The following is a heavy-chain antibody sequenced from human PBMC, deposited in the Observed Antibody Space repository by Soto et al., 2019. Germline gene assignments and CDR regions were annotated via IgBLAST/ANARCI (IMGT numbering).Heavy chain of an antibody. CDR1: GFTFSSYA. CDR2: ISYDGSNK. V-gene: IGHV3-30*09. J-gene: IGHJ4*02. Sequence: GGSLRLSCAASGFTFSSYAMHWVRQAPGKGLEWVAVISYDGSNKYYADSVKGRFAISRDNSKNTLYLQMNSLRAEDTAVYYCAREVDTAMVTFGNYFDYWGQGTLVTVSS. D-gene: IGHD5-18*01. CDR3: AREVDTAMVTFGNYFDY.